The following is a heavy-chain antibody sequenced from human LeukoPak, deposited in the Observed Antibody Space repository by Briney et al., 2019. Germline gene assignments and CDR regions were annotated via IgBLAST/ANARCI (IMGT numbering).Heavy chain of an antibody. CDR3: ARIPYYDYYMDV. V-gene: IGHV4-61*02. Sequence: SLTLSLTCTVSGGSISSGSYYWSWIRQPAGKGLEWIGRIYTSGSTNYNPSLKSRVTMSVDTSKNQFSLKLSSVTAADTAVYYCARIPYYDYYMDVWGKGTTVTVSS. CDR2: IYTSGST. J-gene: IGHJ6*03. CDR1: GGSISSGSYY.